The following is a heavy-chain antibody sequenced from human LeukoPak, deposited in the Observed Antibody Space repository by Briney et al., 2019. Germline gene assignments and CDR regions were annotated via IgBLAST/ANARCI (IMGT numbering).Heavy chain of an antibody. V-gene: IGHV3-48*04. Sequence: PGGSLRLSCAASGFAFISTSIHWVRQAPGKGLEWLSYSSIVTGNIYYADSVKGRFTISRDNAKSSLYLQMSSLRAEDTAVYFCATTGNFYDMDVWGKGTTVTVSS. CDR1: GFAFISTS. J-gene: IGHJ6*03. D-gene: IGHD1-1*01. CDR2: SSIVTGNI. CDR3: ATTGNFYDMDV.